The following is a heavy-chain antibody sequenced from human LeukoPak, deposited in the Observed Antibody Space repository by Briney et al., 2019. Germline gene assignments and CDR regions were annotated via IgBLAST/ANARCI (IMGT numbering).Heavy chain of an antibody. V-gene: IGHV3-23*01. D-gene: IGHD3-3*01. J-gene: IGHJ5*02. Sequence: GGSLRLSCAASGFTFSSYAMNWVRQAPGKGREWVSALSGSGGSTYYADSVKGRLTISRDNSKNTLYLQMNSLRAEDTAVYYCAKAESTLRDLDWFDPWGQGTLVTVSS. CDR2: LSGSGGST. CDR3: AKAESTLRDLDWFDP. CDR1: GFTFSSYA.